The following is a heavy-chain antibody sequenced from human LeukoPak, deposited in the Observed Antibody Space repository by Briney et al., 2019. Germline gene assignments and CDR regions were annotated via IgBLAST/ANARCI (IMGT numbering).Heavy chain of an antibody. CDR3: ARDGGGYDYLFDY. Sequence: QPGGSLRLSCAASGFTFSSYWMSWVRQAPGKGLEWVANIKQDGSEKYYVDSVKGRFTISRDNAKNSLYLQMNSLRAEDTAVYYCARDGGGYDYLFDYWGQGTLVTISS. V-gene: IGHV3-7*01. J-gene: IGHJ4*02. D-gene: IGHD5-12*01. CDR2: IKQDGSEK. CDR1: GFTFSSYW.